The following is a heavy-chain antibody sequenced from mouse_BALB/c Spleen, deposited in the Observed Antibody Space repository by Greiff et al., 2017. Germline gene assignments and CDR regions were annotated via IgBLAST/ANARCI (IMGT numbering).Heavy chain of an antibody. D-gene: IGHD1-2*01. CDR2: IYPGDGDT. Sequence: VHLVESGPELVKPGASVKISCKASGYAFSSSWMNWVKQRPGQGLEWIGRIYPGDGDTNYNGKFKGKATLTADKSSSTAYMQLCSLTSVDSAVYFCARGPTTANYAMDYWGQGTSVTVSS. V-gene: IGHV1-82*01. CDR1: GYAFSSSW. CDR3: ARGPTTANYAMDY. J-gene: IGHJ4*01.